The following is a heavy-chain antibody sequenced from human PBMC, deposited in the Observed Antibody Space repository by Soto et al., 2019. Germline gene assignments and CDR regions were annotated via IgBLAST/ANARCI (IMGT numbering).Heavy chain of an antibody. CDR2: ISSNGVST. CDR3: VKDGGEGDSYGWVSDY. Sequence: PGGSLRISCSASGLTFRTYSMHLVRPAPREGLEYVSVISSNGVSTYYADSVKGRFTISRDNSKNTLYLQMSSLRAEDTAVYYCVKDGGEGDSYGWVSDYWGQGTLVTVSS. V-gene: IGHV3-64D*06. J-gene: IGHJ4*02. D-gene: IGHD5-18*01. CDR1: GLTFRTYS.